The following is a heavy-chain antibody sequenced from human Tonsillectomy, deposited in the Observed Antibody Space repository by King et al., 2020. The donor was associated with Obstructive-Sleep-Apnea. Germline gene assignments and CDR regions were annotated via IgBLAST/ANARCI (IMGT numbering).Heavy chain of an antibody. D-gene: IGHD6-13*01. CDR1: GDSISGTSR. CDR2: ISHTGNT. J-gene: IGHJ4*02. Sequence: VQLQESGPGLVKPSGTLSLTCAVSGDSISGTSRWNWVRQPPGKGLEWIGEISHTGNTDYNPSLKSRLSMLVDKSKNQFSLTLTSVTAADTAVYYCARVPYSTKWPPTAFFDLWGQGILVTVSS. V-gene: IGHV4-4*02. CDR3: ARVPYSTKWPPTAFFDL.